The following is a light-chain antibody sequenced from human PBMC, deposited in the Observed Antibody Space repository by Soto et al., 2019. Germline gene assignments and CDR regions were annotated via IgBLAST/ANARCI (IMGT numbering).Light chain of an antibody. CDR1: QSISSS. Sequence: DIQMTQSPSSLSASVGDRVTITCRASQSISSSLNWYQQKPGKAPKLLIYAAASLQSGVPSRFSGSGSGTDFTLTITSLQPEDFATYYCHQSISTPQTFGQGTKVEIK. V-gene: IGKV1-39*01. CDR2: AAA. J-gene: IGKJ1*01. CDR3: HQSISTPQT.